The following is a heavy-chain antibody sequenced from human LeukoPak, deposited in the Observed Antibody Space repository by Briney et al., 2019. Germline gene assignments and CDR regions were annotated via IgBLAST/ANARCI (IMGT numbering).Heavy chain of an antibody. CDR1: GYTFTSYG. CDR3: AREYCSGGSCYSGY. Sequence: ASVKVSCKASGYTFTSYGISWVRQAPGQGLEWMGWISAYNGNTNYAQKLQGRVTMTTDTSTSTAYMELRSLRSDDTAVYYCAREYCSGGSCYSGYWGQGTLATVSS. V-gene: IGHV1-18*01. CDR2: ISAYNGNT. J-gene: IGHJ4*02. D-gene: IGHD2-15*01.